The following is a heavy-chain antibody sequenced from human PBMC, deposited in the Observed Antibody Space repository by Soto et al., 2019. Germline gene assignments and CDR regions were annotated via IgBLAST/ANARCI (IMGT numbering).Heavy chain of an antibody. V-gene: IGHV3-9*01. D-gene: IGHD6-19*01. CDR2: ISWNSGSI. CDR1: GFIFDDYA. J-gene: IGHJ4*02. CDR3: AKDNSLSGWSAFDY. Sequence: EVQLVESGGGLVQPGRSLRLSCAASGFIFDDYAMHWVRQAPGNGLEWVSGISWNSGSIGYADSVKGRFTISRDNAKNSLYLQMNSLRAEDTALYYCAKDNSLSGWSAFDYWGQGTLVTVSS.